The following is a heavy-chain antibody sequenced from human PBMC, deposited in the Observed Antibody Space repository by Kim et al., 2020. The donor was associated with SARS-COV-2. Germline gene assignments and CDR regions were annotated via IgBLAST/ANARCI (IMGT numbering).Heavy chain of an antibody. V-gene: IGHV4-39*01. D-gene: IGHD2-2*02. CDR2: IYYSGST. J-gene: IGHJ4*02. Sequence: SETLSLTCTVSGVSITSGTYYWGWIRQPPGKGLEWIGSIYYSGSTYYNPSLKSRVSISVDTSKNQFSLRLSSVTAADTAVYYCASQVRGYCSSTSCHTEYWGQGTLVTVSS. CDR3: ASQVRGYCSSTSCHTEY. CDR1: GVSITSGTYY.